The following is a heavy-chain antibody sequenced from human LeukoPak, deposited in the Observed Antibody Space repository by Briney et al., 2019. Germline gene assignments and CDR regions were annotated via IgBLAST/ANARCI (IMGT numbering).Heavy chain of an antibody. D-gene: IGHD5-18*01. J-gene: IGHJ6*03. CDR1: RGSISSSGYY. Sequence: SETLSLTCTLSRGSISSSGYYWGWIRQPPGKGLEWIGSIYYSGSTYYNPSLKSRVTISVDTSKNQFSLKLSSVTAADTAVYYCARTEESGYSYRYFGYYYYMDVWGKGTTVTVSS. V-gene: IGHV4-39*07. CDR3: ARTEESGYSYRYFGYYYYMDV. CDR2: IYYSGST.